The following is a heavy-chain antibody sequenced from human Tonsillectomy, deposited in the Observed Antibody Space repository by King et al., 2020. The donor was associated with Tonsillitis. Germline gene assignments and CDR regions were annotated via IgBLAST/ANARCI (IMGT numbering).Heavy chain of an antibody. Sequence: LQLQESGPGLVKPSQTLSLTCAVSGGSINSGYYSWSWIRQPPGKGLEWIGYIDYSGSTHYNPSLKSRVTISVDTSKNQLSLKVSSVTAADTAVYLCARARGKWSGYSGDYYYYYGMDVWGQGTTVTVSS. J-gene: IGHJ6*02. CDR2: IDYSGST. V-gene: IGHV4-30-4*07. CDR3: ARARGKWSGYSGDYYYYYGMDV. D-gene: IGHD3-3*01. CDR1: GGSINSGYYS.